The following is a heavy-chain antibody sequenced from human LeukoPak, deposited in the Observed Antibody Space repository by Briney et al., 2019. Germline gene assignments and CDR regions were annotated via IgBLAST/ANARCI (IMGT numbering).Heavy chain of an antibody. V-gene: IGHV5-51*01. D-gene: IGHD3-22*01. Sequence: GESLKTSCKGSGYSFTNYWIAWVRQMPGKGLEWMGIIYPGDSDTRYSPSFQGQVTISADKSISTAYLQWSSLKASDTAMYYCAGRGYYDSSGHYNFDYWGQGTLVTVSS. J-gene: IGHJ4*02. CDR1: GYSFTNYW. CDR2: IYPGDSDT. CDR3: AGRGYYDSSGHYNFDY.